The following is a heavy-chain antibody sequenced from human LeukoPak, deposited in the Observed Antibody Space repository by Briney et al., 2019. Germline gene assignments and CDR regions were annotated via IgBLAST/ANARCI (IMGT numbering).Heavy chain of an antibody. Sequence: GASVKVSCKASGYTFTGYYMHWVRQAPGQGLEWMGRINPNSGGTNYAQKFQGRVTMTRDTSISTAYMELSRLRSDDTAVYYCARGDYGSVSYSVYWGQGTLVTVSS. CDR3: ARGDYGSVSYSVY. CDR2: INPNSGGT. J-gene: IGHJ4*02. V-gene: IGHV1-2*06. CDR1: GYTFTGYY. D-gene: IGHD3-10*01.